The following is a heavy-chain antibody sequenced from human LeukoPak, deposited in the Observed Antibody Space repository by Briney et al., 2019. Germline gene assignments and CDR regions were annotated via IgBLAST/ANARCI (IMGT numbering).Heavy chain of an antibody. CDR2: ISYDGSNK. Sequence: GGSLRLSCAASGFTFSNAWMSWVRQAPGKGLEWVAVISYDGSNKYYADSVKGRFTISRDNSKNTLYLQMNSLRAEDTAVYYCARGYCSSTSCYTLSATDYWGQGTLVTVSS. CDR3: ARGYCSSTSCYTLSATDY. D-gene: IGHD2-2*02. CDR1: GFTFSNAW. V-gene: IGHV3-30-3*01. J-gene: IGHJ4*02.